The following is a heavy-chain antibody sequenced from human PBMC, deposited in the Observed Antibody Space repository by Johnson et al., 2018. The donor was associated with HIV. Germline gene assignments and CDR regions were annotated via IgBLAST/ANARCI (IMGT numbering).Heavy chain of an antibody. D-gene: IGHD6-13*01. Sequence: VQLVESGGGVVQPGGSLRLSCAASGFTFSSYGMDWVRQVPGKGLEWVAAISYDGSSKYYPDAVKGRFTISRDNVKNTLYLQMNSLRAEDTAVYYCAREQELIGERAFDIWGQGTMVTVSS. V-gene: IGHV3-30*03. CDR1: GFTFSSYG. J-gene: IGHJ3*02. CDR2: ISYDGSSK. CDR3: AREQELIGERAFDI.